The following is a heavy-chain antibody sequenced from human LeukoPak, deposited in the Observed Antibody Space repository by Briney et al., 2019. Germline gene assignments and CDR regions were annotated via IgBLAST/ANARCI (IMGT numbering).Heavy chain of an antibody. J-gene: IGHJ2*01. CDR2: ISSSGSTI. CDR1: GFTFSDYY. CDR3: ARKGDSSSWFADWYFDL. V-gene: IGHV3-11*04. Sequence: PGGSLRLSCAAFGFTFSDYYMSWIRQAPGKGLEWVSYISSSGSTIYYADSVKGRFTISRDNAKNSLYLQMNSLRAEDTAVYYCARKGDSSSWFADWYFDLWGRGTLVTVSS. D-gene: IGHD6-13*01.